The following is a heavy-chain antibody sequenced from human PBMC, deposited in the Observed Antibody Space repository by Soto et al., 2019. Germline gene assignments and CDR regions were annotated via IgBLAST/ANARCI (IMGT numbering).Heavy chain of an antibody. J-gene: IGHJ6*02. CDR2: IYYSGST. CDR1: GGSIRSGGYY. V-gene: IGHV4-31*03. Sequence: QVQLQESGPGLVKPSQTLSLTCTVSGGSIRSGGYYWSWIRQHPGKGLEWIGYIYYSGSTYYNPSLKSRVTISVDTSKNQFSLKLSSVTAADTAVYYCSRGFTMVRGVITHYYYYGMDVWGHGTTVTVSS. CDR3: SRGFTMVRGVITHYYYYGMDV. D-gene: IGHD3-10*01.